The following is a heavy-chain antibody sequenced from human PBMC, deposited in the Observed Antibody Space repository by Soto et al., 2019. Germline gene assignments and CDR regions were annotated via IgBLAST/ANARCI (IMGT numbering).Heavy chain of an antibody. Sequence: QVQLQQWGAGLLKPSETLSLNCAVNGGSLSGYYWSWIRQPPGKGLEWIGEIKDGGRTNYSPSLKRRATRSSDTSNNQFSLRRYSVTAADTGVYYRARGQEGVVATHWDQGTLVTVSS. CDR3: ARGQEGVVATH. V-gene: IGHV4-34*01. J-gene: IGHJ4*02. D-gene: IGHD5-12*01. CDR1: GGSLSGYY. CDR2: IKDGGRT.